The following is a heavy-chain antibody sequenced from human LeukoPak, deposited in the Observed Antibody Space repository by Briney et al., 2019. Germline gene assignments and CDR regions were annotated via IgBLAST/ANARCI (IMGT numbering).Heavy chain of an antibody. J-gene: IGHJ4*02. Sequence: SETLSLTCTVSGGSISSSGYCWSWIRQHPGKGLEWIGYIYYSGSTYYNPSPKSRVTISVDTSKNQFSLKLSSVTAADTAVYYCARVRSHFDYWGQGTLVTVSS. CDR3: ARVRSHFDY. CDR1: GGSISSSGYC. V-gene: IGHV4-31*03. CDR2: IYYSGST.